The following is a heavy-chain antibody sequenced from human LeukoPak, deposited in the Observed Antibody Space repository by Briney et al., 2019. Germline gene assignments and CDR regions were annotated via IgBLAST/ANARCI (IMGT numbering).Heavy chain of an antibody. Sequence: PSETLSLTCTVSGGSISSYYWSWIRQPPGKGLEWIGEINHSGSTNYNPSLKSRVTISVDTSKNQFSLKLSSVTAADTAVYYCARVKYSYGYYYYYMDVWGKGTTVTVSS. CDR2: INHSGST. J-gene: IGHJ6*03. CDR1: GGSISSYY. CDR3: ARVKYSYGYYYYYMDV. V-gene: IGHV4-34*01. D-gene: IGHD5-18*01.